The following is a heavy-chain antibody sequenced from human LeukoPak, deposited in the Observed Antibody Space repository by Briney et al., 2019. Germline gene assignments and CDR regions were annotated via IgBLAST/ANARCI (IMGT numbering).Heavy chain of an antibody. Sequence: SETLPLTCAVSGYSISSGYYWGWIRQPPGKGLEWIGSIYHSGSTHYNPSLKSRDTISVDSSKNQFSLKLTSVTAADTAVYYCARVAAVAVKYYFDYWGQGTLVIVSS. CDR2: IYHSGST. CDR1: GYSISSGYY. CDR3: ARVAAVAVKYYFDY. V-gene: IGHV4-38-2*01. D-gene: IGHD6-19*01. J-gene: IGHJ4*02.